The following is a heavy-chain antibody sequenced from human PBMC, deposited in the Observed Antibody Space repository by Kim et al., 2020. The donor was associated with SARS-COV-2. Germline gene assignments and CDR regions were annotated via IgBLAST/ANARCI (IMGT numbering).Heavy chain of an antibody. Sequence: SETLSLTCTVSGGSITNYYYNWIRQPPGKELEWMGYIFYSGTTNNNPSLKSRVTISLDTSKNQFSLNLTSVTAADTAVYFCARGGTNQLSQVWGQGTLVT. CDR1: GGSITNYY. V-gene: IGHV4-59*13. J-gene: IGHJ1*01. D-gene: IGHD2-2*01. CDR2: IFYSGTT. CDR3: ARGGTNQLSQV.